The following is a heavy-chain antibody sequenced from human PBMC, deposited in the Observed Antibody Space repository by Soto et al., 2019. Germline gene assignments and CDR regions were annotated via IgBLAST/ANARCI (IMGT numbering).Heavy chain of an antibody. V-gene: IGHV3-23*01. CDR2: ISGSGGST. J-gene: IGHJ2*01. CDR3: ANLGGQLGTQYYWYCDL. Sequence: GGSLRLSCAASGFTFSSYAMSWVRQAPGKGLEWVSAISGSGGSTYYADSVKGRFTISRDNSKNTLYLQMNSLRAEDTAVYYCANLGGQLGTQYYWYCDLWGRGTLVTVSS. CDR1: GFTFSSYA. D-gene: IGHD7-27*01.